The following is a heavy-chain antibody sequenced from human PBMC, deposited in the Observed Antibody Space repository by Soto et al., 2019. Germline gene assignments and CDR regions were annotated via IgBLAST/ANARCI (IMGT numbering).Heavy chain of an antibody. CDR2: ISSSSSYI. Sequence: GGSLRLSCAASGFTFSSYSMNWVRQAPGKGLEWVSSISSSSSYIYYADSVKGRFTISRDNAKNSLYLQMNSLRAEDTAVYYCARVYDTAMEEPFDYWGQGTLVTVSS. CDR3: ARVYDTAMEEPFDY. V-gene: IGHV3-21*01. CDR1: GFTFSSYS. J-gene: IGHJ4*02. D-gene: IGHD5-18*01.